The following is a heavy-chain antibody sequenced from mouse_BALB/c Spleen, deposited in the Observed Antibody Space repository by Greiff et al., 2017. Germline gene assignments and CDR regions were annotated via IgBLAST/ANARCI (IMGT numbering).Heavy chain of an antibody. CDR2: INSNGGST. Sequence: VQLKESGGGLVQPGGSLKLSCAASGFTFSSYGMSWVRQTPDKRLELVATINSNGGSTYYPDSVKGRFTISRDNAKNTLYLQMSSLKSEDTAMYYCARERDYWGQGTTLTVSS. CDR3: ARERDY. CDR1: GFTFSSYG. J-gene: IGHJ2*01. V-gene: IGHV5-6-3*01.